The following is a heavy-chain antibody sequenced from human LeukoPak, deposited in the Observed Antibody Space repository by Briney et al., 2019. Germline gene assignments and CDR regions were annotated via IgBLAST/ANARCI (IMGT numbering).Heavy chain of an antibody. CDR2: INTKTGSP. Sequence: ASVKVSCKASGYTFTSYAMNWVRQAPGQGLEWMGWINTKTGSPTYAQGFTGRIVFSLDTPVNTAYLEIGSLKAEDTAIYYCARVPYYYGTSGYYSDSWGQGTLVTVSS. CDR3: ARVPYYYGTSGYYSDS. J-gene: IGHJ4*02. CDR1: GYTFTSYA. D-gene: IGHD3-22*01. V-gene: IGHV7-4-1*01.